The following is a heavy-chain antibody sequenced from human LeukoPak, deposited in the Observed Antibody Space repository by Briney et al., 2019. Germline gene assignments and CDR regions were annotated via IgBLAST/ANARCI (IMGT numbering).Heavy chain of an antibody. CDR3: TRYNNDHFDY. J-gene: IGHJ4*02. D-gene: IGHD1-14*01. CDR1: GFTFGGYG. Sequence: PGRSLRLSCAGSGFTFGGYGVHWFRQTPGKGLGWVAVIAYDGSRAFYADSVKGRFTISRDNSKNTMSVQMDDLRAEDTAVYYCTRYNNDHFDYWGQGTLVTVSS. V-gene: IGHV3-33*01. CDR2: IAYDGSRA.